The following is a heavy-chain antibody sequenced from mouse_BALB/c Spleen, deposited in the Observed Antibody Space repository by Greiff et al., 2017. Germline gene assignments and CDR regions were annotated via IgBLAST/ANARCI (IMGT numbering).Heavy chain of an antibody. CDR3: ARQGYGNLAWFAY. V-gene: IGHV5-12-1*01. J-gene: IGHJ3*01. D-gene: IGHD2-1*01. CDR2: ISSGGGST. CDR1: GFAFSSYD. Sequence: EVQRVESGGGLVKPGGSLKLSCAASGFAFSSYDMSWVRQTPEKRLEWVAYISSGGGSTYYPDTVKGRFTISRDNAKNTLYLQMSSLKSEDTAMFYCARQGYGNLAWFAYWGQGTLVTVSA.